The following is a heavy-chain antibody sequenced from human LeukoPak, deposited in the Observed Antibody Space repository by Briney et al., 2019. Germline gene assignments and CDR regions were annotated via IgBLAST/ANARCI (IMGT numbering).Heavy chain of an antibody. CDR1: GFNASSKY. CDR2: IYSGGTT. J-gene: IGHJ4*02. V-gene: IGHV3-66*01. Sequence: GGSLRLSCAASGFNASSKYMSWVRQAPGKGLEWVSVIYSGGTTNYPDSVKGRFTISRDNSKNTLYLQMNSLRAEDTAVYYCARVTIFGVGLDYWGQGTLVTVSS. CDR3: ARVTIFGVGLDY. D-gene: IGHD3-3*01.